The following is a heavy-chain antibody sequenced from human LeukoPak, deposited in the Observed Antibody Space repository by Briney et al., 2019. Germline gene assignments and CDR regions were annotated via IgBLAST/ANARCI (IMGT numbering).Heavy chain of an antibody. D-gene: IGHD3-22*01. J-gene: IGHJ6*02. CDR1: GFTFSSYS. Sequence: GGSLRLSRAASGFTFSSYSMNWVRQAPGKGLEWVSYISSSSSTIYYADSVKGRFTISRDNAKNSLYLQMNSLRAEDTAVYYCARDPYYYDSSGYSLDVWGQGTTVTVSS. V-gene: IGHV3-48*01. CDR3: ARDPYYYDSSGYSLDV. CDR2: ISSSSSTI.